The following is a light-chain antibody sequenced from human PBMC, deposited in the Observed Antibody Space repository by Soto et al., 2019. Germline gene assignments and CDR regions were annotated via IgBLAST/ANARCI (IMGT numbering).Light chain of an antibody. J-gene: IGKJ4*01. V-gene: IGKV3-20*01. CDR3: QQDGGSPLT. CDR2: GAS. Sequence: EIVLTQSPGTLSLSPGERATLSCRASQSVTSTYLAWYQQKPGQAPRLLIYGASNRATGIPDRFTGSGSGTDFTLTISRLEPEDFAVYYCQQDGGSPLTFGGGTKVELK. CDR1: QSVTSTY.